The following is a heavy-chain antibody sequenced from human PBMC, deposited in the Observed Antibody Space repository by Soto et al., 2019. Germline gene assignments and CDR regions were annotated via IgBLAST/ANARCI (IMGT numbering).Heavy chain of an antibody. Sequence: GGSLRLSCAASGFTFTNYALHWVRQAPGKGLEWVSSISGGGTGTYSADAVKGRFTISSDKSRNTVYLQMSSLRAEDTAVYYCAKGQWVETFDYWGHGTLVTVSS. V-gene: IGHV3-23*01. CDR2: ISGGGTGT. J-gene: IGHJ4*01. CDR3: AKGQWVETFDY. D-gene: IGHD6-19*01. CDR1: GFTFTNYA.